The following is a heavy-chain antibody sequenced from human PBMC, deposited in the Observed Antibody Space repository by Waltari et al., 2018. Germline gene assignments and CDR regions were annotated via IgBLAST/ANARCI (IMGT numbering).Heavy chain of an antibody. V-gene: IGHV3-48*01. Sequence: EEQVVESGGGSVQPGGSLRLSCVASGFNLNMYSLNWGRQAPGKGLEWIAYSSSSETPRYYSDSGKGRFTISRDNSKNTLYLQMNSLRSEDTAVYYCVKDRWQRDGPSFFFDYWGQGTLATVSS. CDR3: VKDRWQRDGPSFFFDY. D-gene: IGHD6-25*01. J-gene: IGHJ4*02. CDR2: SSSSETPR. CDR1: GFNLNMYS.